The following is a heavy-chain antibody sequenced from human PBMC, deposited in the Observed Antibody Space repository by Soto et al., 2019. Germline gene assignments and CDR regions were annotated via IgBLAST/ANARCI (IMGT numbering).Heavy chain of an antibody. J-gene: IGHJ6*02. Sequence: GESLKISCKGSGDNFTSYWIAWVRQIPGEGLEWMGIIYPGDSDTRYSPSFQGQVTISADKSINSVYLQWSSLKASDTATYYCARLGFNYDFLSGYYNVHHYYGIDVWGQGTTVTVSS. CDR2: IYPGDSDT. D-gene: IGHD3-3*01. CDR1: GDNFTSYW. V-gene: IGHV5-51*01. CDR3: ARLGFNYDFLSGYYNVHHYYGIDV.